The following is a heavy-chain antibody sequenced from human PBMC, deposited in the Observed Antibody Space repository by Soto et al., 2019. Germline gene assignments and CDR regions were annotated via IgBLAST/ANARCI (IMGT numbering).Heavy chain of an antibody. CDR2: IIPIFGAA. J-gene: IGHJ4*02. D-gene: IGHD6-13*01. CDR3: SRELRITPAPPRPYDY. Sequence: QVQLMQSGAEVKKPGSSVKVSCKASGGTFNSYAVNWVRQAPGQGLEWMGGIIPIFGAANYAQKFQGRVTITAHESTSAVYMELSSLRSEDTAVFYCSRELRITPAPPRPYDYWGQGTLDTVSS. V-gene: IGHV1-69*12. CDR1: GGTFNSYA.